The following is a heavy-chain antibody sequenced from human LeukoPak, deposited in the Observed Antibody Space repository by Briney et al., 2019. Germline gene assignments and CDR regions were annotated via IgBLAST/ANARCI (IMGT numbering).Heavy chain of an antibody. Sequence: GGSLRLSCAASGFTFDDYAMHWVRQAPGKGLEWVSGISWNSGSIGYADSVKGRFTISRDNAKNSLYLQMNSLRAEDTALYYCAKGGDSYGYFYIDYWGQGTLVTVSS. J-gene: IGHJ4*02. CDR2: ISWNSGSI. V-gene: IGHV3-9*01. CDR3: AKGGDSYGYFYIDY. CDR1: GFTFDDYA. D-gene: IGHD5-18*01.